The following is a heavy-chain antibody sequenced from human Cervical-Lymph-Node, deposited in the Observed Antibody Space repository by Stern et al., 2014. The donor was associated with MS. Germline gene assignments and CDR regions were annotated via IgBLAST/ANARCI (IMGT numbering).Heavy chain of an antibody. CDR1: GFSLSTSGVG. V-gene: IGHV2-5*02. Sequence: QVTLGESGPTLVKPTQTLTLTCTFSGFSLSTSGVGVRWIRQPPGKALEWLALIYWDDDKRYSPSLKSRLTIIKDTSKNQVVLTMTNMDPVDTATYYCAHRPPRRIAVADDAFDIWGQGTMVTVSS. CDR3: AHRPPRRIAVADDAFDI. CDR2: IYWDDDK. D-gene: IGHD6-19*01. J-gene: IGHJ3*02.